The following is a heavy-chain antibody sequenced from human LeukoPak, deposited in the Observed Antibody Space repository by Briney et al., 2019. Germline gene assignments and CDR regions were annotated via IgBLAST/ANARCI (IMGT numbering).Heavy chain of an antibody. CDR2: IFYTGNT. Sequence: SETLSLTCSVSGVYFISSGCYWGWIRQPPGKGLEWIGSIFYTGNTYYNPSLKSRITISADTSKNQFSLKLSCVTAADTAVYYCARHEVAAYEFDYWGQGTLVTVSS. J-gene: IGHJ4*02. CDR3: ARHEVAAYEFDY. CDR1: GVYFISSGCY. V-gene: IGHV4-39*01. D-gene: IGHD6-6*01.